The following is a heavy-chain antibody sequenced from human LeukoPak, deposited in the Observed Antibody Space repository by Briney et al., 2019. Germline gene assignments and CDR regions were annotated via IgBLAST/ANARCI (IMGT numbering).Heavy chain of an antibody. V-gene: IGHV3-7*01. J-gene: IGHJ4*02. CDR1: GFTFSSFW. Sequence: GGSLRLSCAASGFTFSSFWMSWVRQAPGKGLEWVANIKQDGSEKYYVDSVKGRFTISRDNAKNSLYLQMNSLRAEDTAVYYCAGGSNWRPPSFLDYWGQGTLVTVSS. CDR2: IKQDGSEK. CDR3: AGGSNWRPPSFLDY. D-gene: IGHD3-3*01.